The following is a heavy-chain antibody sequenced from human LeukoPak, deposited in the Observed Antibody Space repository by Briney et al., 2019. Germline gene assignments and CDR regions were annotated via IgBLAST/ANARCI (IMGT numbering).Heavy chain of an antibody. CDR1: GGTFSSYA. CDR2: MNPNSGNT. D-gene: IGHD2-15*01. Sequence: ASVKVSCKASGGTFSSYAISWVRQAPGQGLEWMGWMNPNSGNTGYAQKFQGRVTMTRNTSISTAYMELSSLRSEDTAVYYCARGRDCSGGSCYLGDYWGQGTLVTVSS. CDR3: ARGRDCSGGSCYLGDY. V-gene: IGHV1-8*02. J-gene: IGHJ4*02.